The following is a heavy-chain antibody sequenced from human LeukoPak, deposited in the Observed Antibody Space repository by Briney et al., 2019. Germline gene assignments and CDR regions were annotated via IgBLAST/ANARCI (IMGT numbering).Heavy chain of an antibody. D-gene: IGHD3-16*01. Sequence: SETLSLTCTVSGGSISSYYWSWIRQPPGKGLEWIGYIYYSGSTNYNPSLKSRVTISVDTSKNQLSPKLSSVTAADTAVYYCARETSQKGAHYMDVWGKGTTVTISS. V-gene: IGHV4-59*01. CDR3: ARETSQKGAHYMDV. CDR2: IYYSGST. J-gene: IGHJ6*03. CDR1: GGSISSYY.